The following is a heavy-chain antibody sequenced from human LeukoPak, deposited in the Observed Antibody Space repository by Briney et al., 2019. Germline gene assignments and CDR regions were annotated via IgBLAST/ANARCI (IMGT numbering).Heavy chain of an antibody. CDR3: VKDIGFGMIVPRGFAY. Sequence: GGSLRFSCAASGFNFEDYAMHWVRQRPGKGLEWVSGISWSSDNIGYGDAVKGRFTISRDNGKKSLYLQMNNLGVEDTAFYYCVKDIGFGMIVPRGFAYWGQGTLVSVSS. J-gene: IGHJ4*02. V-gene: IGHV3-9*01. CDR1: GFNFEDYA. CDR2: ISWSSDNI. D-gene: IGHD3-22*01.